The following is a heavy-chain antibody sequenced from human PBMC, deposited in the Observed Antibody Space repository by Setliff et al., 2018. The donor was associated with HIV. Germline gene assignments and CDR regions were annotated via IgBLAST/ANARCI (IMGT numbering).Heavy chain of an antibody. CDR2: ISGSGDTT. V-gene: IGHV3-23*01. Sequence: GGSLRLSCAASGFTFSNYAMTWVRQAPGKGLEWVSGISGSGDTTNYADSVKGRFTISRDNSKNTLYLQMNNLRAEDTAVYYCAISTRPYWGQGTLVTVSS. CDR1: GFTFSNYA. D-gene: IGHD6-6*01. CDR3: AISTRPY. J-gene: IGHJ4*02.